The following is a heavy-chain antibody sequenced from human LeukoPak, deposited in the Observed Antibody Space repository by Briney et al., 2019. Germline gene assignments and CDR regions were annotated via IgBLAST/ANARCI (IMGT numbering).Heavy chain of an antibody. V-gene: IGHV3-30*02. CDR2: IRYDGSNK. CDR3: AKDLSPHIVVVTALNWFDP. Sequence: PGGSLRLSCAASGFTFSSYSMHWVRQAPGKGLEWVTFIRYDGSNKYYADSVKGRFTISRDNSKNTLYLQMNSLRAEDTAVYYCAKDLSPHIVVVTALNWFDPWGQGTLVTVSS. D-gene: IGHD2-21*02. J-gene: IGHJ5*02. CDR1: GFTFSSYS.